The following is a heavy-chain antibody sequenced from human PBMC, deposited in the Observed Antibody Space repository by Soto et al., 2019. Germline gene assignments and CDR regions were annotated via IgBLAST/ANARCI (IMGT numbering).Heavy chain of an antibody. V-gene: IGHV1-69*01. CDR2: IIPIFGTA. J-gene: IGHJ3*02. CDR3: ARDPRPVYSSGDDAFDI. CDR1: GGTFSSYA. Sequence: QVQLVQSGAEVKKPGSSVKVSCKVSGGTFSSYAISWVRQAPGQGLEWMGGIIPIFGTANYAQKFQGRVTITADESTSTAYMELSSLRSEDTAVYYCARDPRPVYSSGDDAFDIWGQGTMVTVSS. D-gene: IGHD6-19*01.